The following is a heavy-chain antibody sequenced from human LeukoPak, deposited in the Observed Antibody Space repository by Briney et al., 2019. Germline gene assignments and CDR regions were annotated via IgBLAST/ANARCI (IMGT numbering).Heavy chain of an antibody. Sequence: SETLSLTCAVYGGSFSGYYWSWIRQPPGKGLEWIGEINHSGSTNYNPSLKSRVTISVDTSKNQFSLKLSSVTAADTAVYYCARGSSRNYYDSSGYYYPGYWGQGTLVTVSS. CDR3: ARGSSRNYYDSSGYYYPGY. CDR2: INHSGST. J-gene: IGHJ4*02. CDR1: GGSFSGYY. D-gene: IGHD3-22*01. V-gene: IGHV4-34*01.